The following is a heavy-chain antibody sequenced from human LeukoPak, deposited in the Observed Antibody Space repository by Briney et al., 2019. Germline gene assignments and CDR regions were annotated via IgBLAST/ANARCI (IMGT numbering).Heavy chain of an antibody. CDR3: ARIHSSGYMYYFDY. Sequence: GGSLRLSCEGSGFSLSAYNMNWVRQAPGKGLESVSYISSSSATIFYADSVKGRFTISRDNAKNSLYLQMNSLRAEDTAVYYCARIHSSGYMYYFDYWGQGTLVTVSS. V-gene: IGHV3-48*01. CDR1: GFSLSAYN. CDR2: ISSSSATI. J-gene: IGHJ4*02. D-gene: IGHD3-22*01.